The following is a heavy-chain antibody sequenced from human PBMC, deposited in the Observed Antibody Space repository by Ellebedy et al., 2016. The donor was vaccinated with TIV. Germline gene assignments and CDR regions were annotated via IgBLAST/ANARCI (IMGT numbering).Heavy chain of an antibody. CDR1: GFTFSNYG. D-gene: IGHD2/OR15-2a*01. CDR3: ARRAGGEYDYYYYYMDV. Sequence: GGSLRLXCAASGFTFSNYGMHWVRQAPGKGLEWVAVIWYDGSNKYYADSVKGRFTISRDNSKNTLYLQMNSLRAEDTAVYYCARRAGGEYDYYYYYMDVWGKGTTVTVSS. CDR2: IWYDGSNK. V-gene: IGHV3-33*01. J-gene: IGHJ6*03.